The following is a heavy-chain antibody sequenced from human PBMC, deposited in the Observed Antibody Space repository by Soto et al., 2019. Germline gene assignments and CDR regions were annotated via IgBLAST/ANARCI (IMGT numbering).Heavy chain of an antibody. V-gene: IGHV3-23*01. J-gene: IGHJ4*02. D-gene: IGHD3-16*01. CDR3: AASTLVRRYFDY. CDR2: VSGGGSIT. Sequence: PAGSLSLSCTAAGFTFSSYGMSWVRQAPGKGLEWVSDVSGGGSITYYADSVKGRFTISRDNSKNTLYLQMNSLRAEDTAVYYCAASTLVRRYFDYWGQGTLVTVSS. CDR1: GFTFSSYG.